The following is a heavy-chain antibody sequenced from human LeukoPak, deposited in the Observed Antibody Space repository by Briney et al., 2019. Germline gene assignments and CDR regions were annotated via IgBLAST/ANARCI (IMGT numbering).Heavy chain of an antibody. V-gene: IGHV3-74*01. Sequence: GGSLRLSCAASGFTFSSYWMHWVRQAPGKGLVWVSRINSDGITTSYADSVKGRFTISRDNAKNTLYLQMNSLGAEDTAVYYCARDMVAGGPDYWGQGTLVTVSS. D-gene: IGHD6-19*01. CDR1: GFTFSSYW. CDR2: INSDGITT. CDR3: ARDMVAGGPDY. J-gene: IGHJ4*02.